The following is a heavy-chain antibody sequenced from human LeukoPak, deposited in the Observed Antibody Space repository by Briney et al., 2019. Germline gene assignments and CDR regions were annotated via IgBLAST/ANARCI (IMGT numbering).Heavy chain of an antibody. D-gene: IGHD2-8*01. CDR2: ISDSGGST. Sequence: GGSLRLSCAPSGFTFSSYAMSWVRQAPGKGLEWVSAISDSGGSTYYADSVKGRFTISRDNSKNTLYLQMNSLRAEDTAVYYCAKPRGRLGYCTNGVCPYYFDYWGQGTLVTVSS. V-gene: IGHV3-23*01. J-gene: IGHJ4*02. CDR1: GFTFSSYA. CDR3: AKPRGRLGYCTNGVCPYYFDY.